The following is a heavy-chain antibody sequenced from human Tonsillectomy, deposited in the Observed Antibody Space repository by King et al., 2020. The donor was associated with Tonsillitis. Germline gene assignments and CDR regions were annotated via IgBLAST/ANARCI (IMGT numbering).Heavy chain of an antibody. CDR1: GFTFSSYW. Sequence: VQLVESGGGLVQPGGSLRLSCAASGFTFSSYWMSWVRQAPGKGLEWGANIKQNVGVKYYVDSVKGRFTISRDKAKNSLYLQMNSLRAEDTAVYYCASYYDGSGYNDAFDIWGQGTMVTVSS. CDR3: ASYYDGSGYNDAFDI. CDR2: IKQNVGVK. J-gene: IGHJ3*02. V-gene: IGHV3-7*03. D-gene: IGHD3-22*01.